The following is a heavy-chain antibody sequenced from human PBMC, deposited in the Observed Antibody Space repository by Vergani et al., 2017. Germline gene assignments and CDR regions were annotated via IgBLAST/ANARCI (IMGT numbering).Heavy chain of an antibody. Sequence: QVQLQESGPGLVKPSETLSLTCIVSGGSISPYYWSWIRQPAGKGLEWIGRIYTSESTNYNPSLNSRVTMSVDTSKNQFSLNLSSVTAADTAVYYCVREYSSSVGFLAYWGQGTLVTVSS. CDR2: IYTSEST. CDR3: VREYSSSVGFLAY. V-gene: IGHV4-4*07. CDR1: GGSISPYY. D-gene: IGHD6-6*01. J-gene: IGHJ4*02.